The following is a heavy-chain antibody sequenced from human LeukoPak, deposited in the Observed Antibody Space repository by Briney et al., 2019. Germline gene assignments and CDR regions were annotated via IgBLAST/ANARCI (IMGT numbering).Heavy chain of an antibody. CDR1: GFTFSSCA. CDR3: AKPLGATYFDY. J-gene: IGHJ4*02. V-gene: IGHV3-23*01. D-gene: IGHD1-26*01. CDR2: ISGGAGST. Sequence: GGSLRLSCAAPGFTFSSCAMSWVRQAPGKGLEWVSTISGGAGSTYFADSVKGRFTISRDNSKNTLYLQMNSLRAEDTAVYYCAKPLGATYFDYWGQGTLVTVSS.